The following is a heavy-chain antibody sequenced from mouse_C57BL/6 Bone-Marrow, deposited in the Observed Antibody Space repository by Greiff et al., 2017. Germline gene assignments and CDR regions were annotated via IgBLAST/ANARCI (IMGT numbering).Heavy chain of an antibody. CDR1: GYTFTSYD. CDR2: IYPRDGST. Sequence: VQLQQSGPELVKPGASVKLSCKASGYTFTSYDINWVKQRPGQGLEWIGWIYPRDGSTKYNEKFKGKATLTVATSSSTAYMERHSLTSEDSAVYFCSRDYGSSYWYFDVWGTGTTVTVSA. V-gene: IGHV1-85*01. D-gene: IGHD1-1*01. CDR3: SRDYGSSYWYFDV. J-gene: IGHJ1*03.